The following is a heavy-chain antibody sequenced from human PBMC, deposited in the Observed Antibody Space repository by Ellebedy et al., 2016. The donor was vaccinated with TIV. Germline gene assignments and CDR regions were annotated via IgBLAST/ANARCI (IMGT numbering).Heavy chain of an antibody. CDR2: IIPIFGTA. J-gene: IGHJ6*02. V-gene: IGHV1-69*06. D-gene: IGHD7-27*01. CDR1: GGTFSSYA. CDR3: ATGFFTGEDYYYGMDV. Sequence: SVKVSXKASGGTFSSYAISWVRQAPGQGLEWMGGIIPIFGTANYAQKFQGRVTITADKSTSTAYMELSSLRSEDTAVYYCATGFFTGEDYYYGMDVWGQGTTVTVSS.